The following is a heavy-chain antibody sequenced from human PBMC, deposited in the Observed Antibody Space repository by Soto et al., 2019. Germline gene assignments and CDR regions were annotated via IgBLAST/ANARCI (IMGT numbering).Heavy chain of an antibody. Sequence: GGSLRLSCAASGLTFSSYSMNWVRQAPGKGLEWVSYISSSSTIYYADSVKGRFTISRDNAKNPLYLQMNSLRAEDTAVYYCARDYGDYSKPLDYWGQGTLVTVSS. CDR2: ISSSSTI. CDR1: GLTFSSYS. V-gene: IGHV3-48*01. J-gene: IGHJ4*02. CDR3: ARDYGDYSKPLDY. D-gene: IGHD4-17*01.